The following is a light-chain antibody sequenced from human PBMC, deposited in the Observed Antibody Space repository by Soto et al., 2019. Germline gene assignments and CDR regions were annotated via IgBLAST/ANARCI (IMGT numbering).Light chain of an antibody. V-gene: IGKV3-20*01. CDR1: QSVASNY. J-gene: IGKJ4*01. CDR2: DAS. Sequence: IVMTQSPATLSVSPGERATLSCRASQSVASNYLGWYQQKPGQAPRVLIFDASIRATGIPDRFSASGSGSDFTLTISRLEPDDFAVYYCHQYDSLPLTFGGGTKVDIK. CDR3: HQYDSLPLT.